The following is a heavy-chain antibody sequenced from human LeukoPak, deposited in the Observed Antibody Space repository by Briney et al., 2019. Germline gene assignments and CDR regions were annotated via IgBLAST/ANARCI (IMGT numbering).Heavy chain of an antibody. CDR2: IHPEGNEK. CDR1: GFSFTNFW. CDR3: ARGDAFSGDH. V-gene: IGHV3-7*04. Sequence: GGSLRLSCAVSGFSFTNFWMSWVRQAPGRGLEWVANIHPEGNEKYHVESVKGRFTVSRDNTKNLLFLQMNGLRVEDTAVYYCARGDAFSGDHWGQGTLVTVSS. J-gene: IGHJ4*02.